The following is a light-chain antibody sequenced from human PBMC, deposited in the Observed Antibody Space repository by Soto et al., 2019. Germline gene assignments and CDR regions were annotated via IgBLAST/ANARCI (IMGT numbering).Light chain of an antibody. CDR1: SSDVGGYNY. CDR2: DVS. Sequence: QSVLTQPRSGSGSPGQSVTISCTGTSSDVGGYNYVSWYQQHPGKAPKLMIYDVSKRPSGVPDRFSGSKSGNTASLTISGLQAEDEADYYCCSYAGSYTDYVFGTGTKVTVL. J-gene: IGLJ1*01. V-gene: IGLV2-11*01. CDR3: CSYAGSYTDYV.